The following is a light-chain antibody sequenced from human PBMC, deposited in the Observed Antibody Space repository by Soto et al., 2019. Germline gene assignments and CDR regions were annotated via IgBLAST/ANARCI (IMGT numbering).Light chain of an antibody. CDR2: GAS. CDR1: QSVSSEK. V-gene: IGKV3-20*01. CDR3: QQYGSSRT. Sequence: EIVLTQSPGTLSLSPGERASLSCRASQSVSSEKLAWYQQKPGQAPRLLIFGASGRATGIPERFSGSGSGTDFTLTISRLEPEDFAVYYCQQYGSSRTFGQGTKVDIK. J-gene: IGKJ1*01.